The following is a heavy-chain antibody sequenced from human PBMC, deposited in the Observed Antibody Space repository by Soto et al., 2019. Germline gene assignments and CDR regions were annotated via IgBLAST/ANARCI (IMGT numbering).Heavy chain of an antibody. CDR1: GYTFTSFW. J-gene: IGHJ5*02. CDR2: IYPGDSDI. V-gene: IGHV5-51*01. CDR3: ARRERTPHGYAP. Sequence: PGESLKISCKGSGYTFTSFWIAWVRQMPGKGLEWMGIIYPGDSDIRYSPSFQGQVTISADKSINTAYLQWSSLKASDTAMYYCARRERTPHGYAPWGQGTLVTVSS.